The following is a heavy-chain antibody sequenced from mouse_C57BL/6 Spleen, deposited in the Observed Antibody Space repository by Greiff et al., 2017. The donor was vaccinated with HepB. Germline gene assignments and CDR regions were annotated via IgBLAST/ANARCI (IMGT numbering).Heavy chain of an antibody. CDR3: ARSLYYYGSSYVAWFAY. D-gene: IGHD1-1*01. V-gene: IGHV1-84*01. CDR1: GYTFTDYY. CDR2: IYPGSGNT. J-gene: IGHJ3*01. Sequence: QLQESGPELVKPGASVKISCKASGYTFTDYYINWVKQRPGQGLEWIGWIYPGSGNTKYNEKFKGKATLTVDTSSSTAYMQLSSLTSEDSAVYFCARSLYYYGSSYVAWFAYWGQGTLVTVSA.